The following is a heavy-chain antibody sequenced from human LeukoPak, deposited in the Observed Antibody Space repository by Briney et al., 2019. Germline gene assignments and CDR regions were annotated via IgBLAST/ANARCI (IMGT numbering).Heavy chain of an antibody. D-gene: IGHD6-13*01. V-gene: IGHV4-59*08. CDR3: ARTSPGRDPYSSSWQCHDYYGMDV. CDR2: IYYSGST. CDR1: GGSISSCY. Sequence: PSETLSLTCTVSGGSISSCYWSWIRQPPGKGLEWIGYIYYSGSTNYNPSLKSRVTISVDTSKNQFSLKLSSVTAADTAVYYCARTSPGRDPYSSSWQCHDYYGMDVWGQGTTVTVSS. J-gene: IGHJ6*02.